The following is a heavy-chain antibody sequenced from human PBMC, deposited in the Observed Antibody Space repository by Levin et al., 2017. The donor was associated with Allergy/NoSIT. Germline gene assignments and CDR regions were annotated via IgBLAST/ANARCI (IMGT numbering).Heavy chain of an antibody. J-gene: IGHJ4*02. V-gene: IGHV1-2*02. D-gene: IGHD5-18*01. CDR2: INPNSGDT. CDR1: GYTFTGYY. Sequence: PGGSLRLSCKASGYTFTGYYMHWVRQAHGQGLECMGWINPNSGDTNYAQKFQGRVTMTRDTSISTAYMELSRLTSEDTAVYYCARASLGYSYGFADYWGQGTLVTVSS. CDR3: ARASLGYSYGFADY.